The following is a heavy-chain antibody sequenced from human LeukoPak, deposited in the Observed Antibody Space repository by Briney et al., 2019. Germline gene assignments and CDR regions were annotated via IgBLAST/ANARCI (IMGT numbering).Heavy chain of an antibody. CDR2: INHSGST. D-gene: IGHD5-18*01. Sequence: PSETLSLTCAVYGGSFSGYYWSWIRQPPGKGLEWIGEINHSGSTNYNPSLKSRVTISVDTSKNQFSLKLSSVTAADTAVYYCARGYSYIESMDYWGQGTLVTVSS. J-gene: IGHJ4*02. V-gene: IGHV4-34*01. CDR1: GGSFSGYY. CDR3: ARGYSYIESMDY.